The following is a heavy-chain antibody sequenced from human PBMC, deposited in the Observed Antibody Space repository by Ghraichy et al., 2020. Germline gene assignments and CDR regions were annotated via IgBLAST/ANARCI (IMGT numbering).Heavy chain of an antibody. CDR3: ARVSNVEQLDPTGLDY. CDR2: IYYSGST. J-gene: IGHJ4*02. CDR1: GDSISTYY. D-gene: IGHD2-8*01. Sequence: SETLSLTCTVSGDSISTYYWSWIRQPPGKGLEWIGYIYYSGSTNYNPSLKSRVTISIDTSKNQFSLKLSSVTAADTAVYYCARVSNVEQLDPTGLDYWGQGTLVTVSS. V-gene: IGHV4-59*01.